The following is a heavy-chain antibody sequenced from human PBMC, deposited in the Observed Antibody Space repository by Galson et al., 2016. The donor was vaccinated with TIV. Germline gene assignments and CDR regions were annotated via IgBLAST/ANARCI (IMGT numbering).Heavy chain of an antibody. J-gene: IGHJ6*03. D-gene: IGHD2-15*01. Sequence: YTFTSYDFHWVRQATGQGLEWMGWMNPDSGSRGYAQRFQGRLTMTRNISTSIVYMELNGLTYEDAAVYYCATGHSGGGNFYYYYMNVWGTGTTVTVSS. V-gene: IGHV1-8*01. CDR2: MNPDSGSR. CDR1: YTFTSYD. CDR3: ATGHSGGGNFYYYYMNV.